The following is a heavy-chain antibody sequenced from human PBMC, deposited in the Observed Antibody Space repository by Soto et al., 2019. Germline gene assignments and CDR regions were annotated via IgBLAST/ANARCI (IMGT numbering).Heavy chain of an antibody. V-gene: IGHV3-23*01. D-gene: IGHD3-3*01. CDR2: ISGSGGST. Sequence: GGSLRLSCAASGFTFSSYAMSWVRQAPGKGLEWVSAISGSGGSTSYADSVKGRFTISRDDSKNTLYLQMNSLRAEDTAVYYCEKDYDLRLDYYYGMDVWGQGTTVTVSS. CDR1: GFTFSSYA. J-gene: IGHJ6*02. CDR3: EKDYDLRLDYYYGMDV.